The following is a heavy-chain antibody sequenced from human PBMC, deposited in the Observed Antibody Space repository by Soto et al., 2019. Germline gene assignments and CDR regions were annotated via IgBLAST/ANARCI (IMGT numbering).Heavy chain of an antibody. CDR3: AAYRLGELSFPAFYGMDV. D-gene: IGHD3-16*02. CDR1: GFTFTSSA. J-gene: IGHJ6*02. Sequence: SVKVSCKASGFTFTSSAVQWVRQARGQRLEWIGWIVVGSGNTNYAQKFQERVTITRDMSTSTAYMELSSLRSEDTAVYYCAAYRLGELSFPAFYGMDVWGQGTTVTVSS. V-gene: IGHV1-58*01. CDR2: IVVGSGNT.